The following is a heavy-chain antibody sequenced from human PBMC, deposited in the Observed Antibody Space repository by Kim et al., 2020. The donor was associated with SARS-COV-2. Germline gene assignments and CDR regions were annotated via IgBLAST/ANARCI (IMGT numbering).Heavy chain of an antibody. Sequence: GGSLRLSCAASGFTFSSYAMSWVRQAPGKGLEWVSAISGSGGSTYYADSVKGRFTISRDNSKNTLYLQMNSLRAEDTAVYYCAKIPSWELHAPTPFDYWGQGTLVTVSS. CDR3: AKIPSWELHAPTPFDY. CDR1: GFTFSSYA. CDR2: ISGSGGST. D-gene: IGHD1-26*01. V-gene: IGHV3-23*01. J-gene: IGHJ4*02.